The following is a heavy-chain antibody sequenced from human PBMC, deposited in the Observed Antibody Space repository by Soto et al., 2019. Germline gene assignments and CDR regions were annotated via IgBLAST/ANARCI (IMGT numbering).Heavy chain of an antibody. CDR2: INNDASST. Sequence: EVQLVESGGDLVQPGGSLRLSCAASGFTFNTYWMHWVRQAPGKGLVWVSRINNDASSTSYADSVKGRLTVSRDNAKNTLYLHLYNLRAEDTAVYYCASGGVAGAGTYYNDFWGRGTLVTVSS. CDR3: ASGGVAGAGTYYNDF. CDR1: GFTFNTYW. D-gene: IGHD3-10*01. V-gene: IGHV3-74*01. J-gene: IGHJ4*02.